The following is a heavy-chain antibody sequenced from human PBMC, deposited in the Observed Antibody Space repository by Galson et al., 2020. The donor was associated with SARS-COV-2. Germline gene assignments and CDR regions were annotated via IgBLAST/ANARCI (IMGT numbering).Heavy chain of an antibody. D-gene: IGHD2-21*01. CDR2: IWYDGSNK. V-gene: IGHV3-33*01. Sequence: GESLKISCAASGFTFSSYGMHWVRQAPGKGLEWVAVIWYDGSNKYYADSVKGRFTISRDNSNNTLYLQMNSLRAEDTAVYYCAGDLAVNDAFDIWGQGTMVTVSS. J-gene: IGHJ3*02. CDR1: GFTFSSYG. CDR3: AGDLAVNDAFDI.